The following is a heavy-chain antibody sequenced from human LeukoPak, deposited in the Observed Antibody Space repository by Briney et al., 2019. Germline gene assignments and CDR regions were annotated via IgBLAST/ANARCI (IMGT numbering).Heavy chain of an antibody. J-gene: IGHJ4*02. CDR3: ARDYYGSGSYYSPFDY. CDR1: GYTFTGYY. V-gene: IGHV1-2*02. CDR2: INPNSGGT. Sequence: ASVKVSCKASGYTFTGYYMHWVRQAPGQGLDWMGWINPNSGGTNYAQKFQGRVTMTRDTSISTAYMELSRLRSDDTAVYYCARDYYGSGSYYSPFDYWGQGTLVTVSS. D-gene: IGHD3-10*01.